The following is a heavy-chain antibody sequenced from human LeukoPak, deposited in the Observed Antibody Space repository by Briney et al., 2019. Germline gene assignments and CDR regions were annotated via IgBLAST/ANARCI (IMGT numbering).Heavy chain of an antibody. V-gene: IGHV6-1*01. CDR1: GDSVSGNSGA. CDR3: VRAFRGYSGYDAFDI. Sequence: SQTLSLTCAISGDSVSGNSGAWNWIRQSPSRGPEWLGRTYYRSRWRSDYSVSVKGRISIDPDTSKNQFSLQLKSVTPEDTAIYYRVRAFRGYSGYDAFDIWGRGIMVTVSS. CDR2: TYYRSRWRS. D-gene: IGHD5-12*01. J-gene: IGHJ3*02.